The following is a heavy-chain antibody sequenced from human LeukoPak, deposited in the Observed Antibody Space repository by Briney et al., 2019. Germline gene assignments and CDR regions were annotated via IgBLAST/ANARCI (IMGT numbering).Heavy chain of an antibody. J-gene: IGHJ4*02. CDR2: ISYDGSNK. CDR1: GFTFSSYG. V-gene: IGHV3-30*18. Sequence: GGSLRLSCAASGFTFSSYGMHWVRQAPGKGLEWVAVISYDGSNKYYADSVKGRFTISRDNSKNTLYLQMNSLRAEDTAVYYCAKDLRGYSGYDIHYWGQGTLVTVSS. CDR3: AKDLRGYSGYDIHY. D-gene: IGHD5-12*01.